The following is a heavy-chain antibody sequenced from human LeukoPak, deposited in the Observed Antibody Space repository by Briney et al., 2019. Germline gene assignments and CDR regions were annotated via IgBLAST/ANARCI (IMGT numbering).Heavy chain of an antibody. D-gene: IGHD2-21*01. J-gene: IGHJ5*02. V-gene: IGHV1-2*02. CDR1: GYTFTGYY. CDR3: ARDHCGGECNWFDP. Sequence: VASVKVSCKASGYTFTGYYMHWVRQAPGQGLEWMGWINPNSGGTNYAQKFQGRVTMTRDTSISTAYMELSRLRSDDTAVYYCARDHCGGECNWFDPWGQGTLVTVSS. CDR2: INPNSGGT.